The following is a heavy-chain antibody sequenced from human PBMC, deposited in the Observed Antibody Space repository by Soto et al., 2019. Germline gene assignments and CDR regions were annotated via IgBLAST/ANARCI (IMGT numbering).Heavy chain of an antibody. V-gene: IGHV5-10-1*01. CDR1: GYTFTGHW. D-gene: IGHD5-12*01. J-gene: IGHJ4*02. CDR3: TRHTGYDASLDY. Sequence: GESLKISCQGSGYTFTGHWISWVRQMPGKGLEWMGRIDPSDSYTDYSPTVQGHVTMSADKSINTAYLQWSSLQASDTAVYYCTRHTGYDASLDYWGQGTLVTVSS. CDR2: IDPSDSYT.